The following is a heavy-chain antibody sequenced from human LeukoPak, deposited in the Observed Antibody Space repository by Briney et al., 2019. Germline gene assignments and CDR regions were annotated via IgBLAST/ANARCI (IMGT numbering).Heavy chain of an antibody. V-gene: IGHV4-39*07. CDR1: GGSISSSSYY. Sequence: SETLSLTCTVSGGSISSSSYYWGWIRQPPGKGLEWIGSIYYSGSTYYNPSLKSRVTISVDTSKNQFSLKLSPVTAADTAVYYCARERFPYYFDYWGQGTLVTVSS. CDR2: IYYSGST. J-gene: IGHJ4*02. CDR3: ARERFPYYFDY. D-gene: IGHD3-3*01.